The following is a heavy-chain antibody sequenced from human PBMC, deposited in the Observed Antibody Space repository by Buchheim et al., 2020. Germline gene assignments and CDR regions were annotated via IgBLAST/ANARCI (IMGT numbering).Heavy chain of an antibody. V-gene: IGHV3-33*08. D-gene: IGHD2-21*01. Sequence: VQLLESGGDLVQPGGSLRLSCAASGFTFSDHAMSWVRQAPGKGLEWVAVIWYDGSNKYYADSVKGRFTISRDNSKNTLYLQMNSLRAEDTAVYYCARDGQAIPLDVWGQGTT. J-gene: IGHJ6*02. CDR3: ARDGQAIPLDV. CDR2: IWYDGSNK. CDR1: GFTFSDHA.